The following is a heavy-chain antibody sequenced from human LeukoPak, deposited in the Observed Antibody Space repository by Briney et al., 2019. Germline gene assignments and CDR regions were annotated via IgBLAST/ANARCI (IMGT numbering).Heavy chain of an antibody. Sequence: PGRSLRLSCAASGFTFSSYGMHWVRQAPGKGLEWVAVISYDGSNKYYADSVRGRFTISRDNSKNTLYLQMNSLRAEDTAIYYCAKHLTGTKFFDSWGQGALVTVSS. V-gene: IGHV3-30*18. CDR1: GFTFSSYG. CDR2: ISYDGSNK. CDR3: AKHLTGTKFFDS. D-gene: IGHD1/OR15-1a*01. J-gene: IGHJ5*01.